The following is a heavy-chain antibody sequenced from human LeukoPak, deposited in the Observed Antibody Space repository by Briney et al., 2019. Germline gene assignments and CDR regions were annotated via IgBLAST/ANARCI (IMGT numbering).Heavy chain of an antibody. V-gene: IGHV4-34*01. D-gene: IGHD5-24*01. Sequence: SETLSLTCAVYGGSFSGYYWSWIRQPPGKGLEWIGEINHSGSTNYNPSLKSRVTISVDTSKNQFSLKLSSVTAADTAVYYCARGRDGYNYLYWGQGTLVTVSS. J-gene: IGHJ4*02. CDR3: ARGRDGYNYLY. CDR2: INHSGST. CDR1: GGSFSGYY.